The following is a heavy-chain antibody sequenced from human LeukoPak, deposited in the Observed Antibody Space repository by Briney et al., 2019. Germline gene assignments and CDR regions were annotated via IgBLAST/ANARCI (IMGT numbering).Heavy chain of an antibody. CDR1: GYTLTTYW. CDR3: ARHFSSGIVGATPDY. V-gene: IGHV5-51*01. Sequence: GESLKVSCKGSGYTLTTYWIGWVRQMPGKGLEWMGIIYPGDSDTRYSPSFQGQVTISADESINTAYLQWSSLEASDTAMYYCARHFSSGIVGATPDYWSQGTLVTVSS. D-gene: IGHD1-26*01. CDR2: IYPGDSDT. J-gene: IGHJ4*02.